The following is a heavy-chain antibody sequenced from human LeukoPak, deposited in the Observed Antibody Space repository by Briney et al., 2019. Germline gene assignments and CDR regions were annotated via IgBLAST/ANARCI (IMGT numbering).Heavy chain of an antibody. CDR1: KFTVSSYS. J-gene: IGHJ4*02. CDR3: ARDGVARGGSYGLDFDY. D-gene: IGHD1-26*01. Sequence: GGSLRLSCAASKFTVSSYSINWVRQAPGKGLEWVSSISSSSSYIYYADSVKGRFTISRDNAKNSLYLQMNSLRAEDTAVYYCARDGVARGGSYGLDFDYWGQGTLVTVSS. CDR2: ISSSSSYI. V-gene: IGHV3-21*01.